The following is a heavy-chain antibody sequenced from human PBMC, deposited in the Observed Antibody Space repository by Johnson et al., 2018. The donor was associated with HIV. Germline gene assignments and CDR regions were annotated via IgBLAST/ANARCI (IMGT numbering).Heavy chain of an antibody. CDR3: AKVGDSPDAFDI. CDR2: ISSNGGST. J-gene: IGHJ3*02. V-gene: IGHV3-64*01. D-gene: IGHD3-16*01. Sequence: MLLVESGGGVVQPGRSLRLSCAASGFTVSSYAMHWVRQAPGKGLEYVSAISSNGGSTYYANSVKGRFTISRDNSKNTLYLQMNSLRAEDTAVYYCAKVGDSPDAFDIWGQGTMVTGSS. CDR1: GFTVSSYA.